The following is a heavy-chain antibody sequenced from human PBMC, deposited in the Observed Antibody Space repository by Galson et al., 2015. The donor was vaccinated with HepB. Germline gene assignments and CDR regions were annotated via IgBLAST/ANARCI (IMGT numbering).Heavy chain of an antibody. V-gene: IGHV3-30*04. CDR3: TRSAGSDY. CDR1: GFIFSNSA. D-gene: IGHD6-13*01. J-gene: IGHJ4*02. CDR2: TSYDGRNK. Sequence: SLRLSCAASGFIFSNSAMHWVRQAPGKGLEWVAVTSYDGRNKYYADSVKGRFTVSRDNSKNTLYLQMNSPRPDDTAVYYCTRSAGSDYWGQGTLVTVSS.